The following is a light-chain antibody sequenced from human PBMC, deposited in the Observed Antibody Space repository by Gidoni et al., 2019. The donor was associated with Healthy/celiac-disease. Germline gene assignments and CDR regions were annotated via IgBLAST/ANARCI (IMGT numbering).Light chain of an antibody. J-gene: IGKJ2*01. V-gene: IGKV2-30*01. CDR1: QSLGYSDGNTY. Sequence: DVVMTQSPLSLPVTLGQPASISCRSSQSLGYSDGNTYLNWFQQRPGQSPRRLIYKVSTRDSGVPDRVSGSGSGTDFTLKISRVGAEDVGVYYCMQGTHWPPYTFGQGTKLEIK. CDR3: MQGTHWPPYT. CDR2: KVS.